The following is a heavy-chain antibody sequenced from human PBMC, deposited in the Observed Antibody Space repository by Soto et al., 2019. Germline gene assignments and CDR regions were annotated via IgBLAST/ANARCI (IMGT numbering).Heavy chain of an antibody. CDR1: GYIFTDYY. CDR2: INPNSGGT. V-gene: IGHV1-2*04. J-gene: IGHJ4*02. Sequence: ASVKVSCKASGYIFTDYYMHWVRQAPGQGLGWMGRINPNSGGTNYAQKFQGWVTMTRDTSISTAYMELSRLRSDDTAVYYCAIFEGDSYGFDYWGQGTLVTVSS. D-gene: IGHD5-18*01. CDR3: AIFEGDSYGFDY.